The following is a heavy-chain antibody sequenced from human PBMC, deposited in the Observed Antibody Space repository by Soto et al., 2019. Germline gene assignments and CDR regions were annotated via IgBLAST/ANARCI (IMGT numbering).Heavy chain of an antibody. D-gene: IGHD2-15*01. V-gene: IGHV4-30-2*01. Sequence: QLQLQESGSGLVKPSQTLSLTCAVSGGSISSGGYSWSWIRQPPGKGLEWIGYIYHSGSTYYNPSITGRVSISVDRTQNQFSLKRSSVTAADTAVYYCARGGGWSAFDSWGQGTLVTVSS. J-gene: IGHJ4*02. CDR3: ARGGGWSAFDS. CDR2: IYHSGST. CDR1: GGSISSGGYS.